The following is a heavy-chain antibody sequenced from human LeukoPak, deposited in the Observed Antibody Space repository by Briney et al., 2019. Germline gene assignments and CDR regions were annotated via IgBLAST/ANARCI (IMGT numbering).Heavy chain of an antibody. CDR2: IYYSGST. Sequence: SETLSLTCTVSGGSIRSYYWSWIRQPPGKGLEWIGYIYYSGSTNYNPSLKSRVTISVDTSKNQFSLKLSSVTAADTAVYYCARDYTKTYAFDIWGQGTMVTVSS. CDR3: ARDYTKTYAFDI. J-gene: IGHJ3*02. V-gene: IGHV4-59*01. CDR1: GGSIRSYY. D-gene: IGHD3-16*01.